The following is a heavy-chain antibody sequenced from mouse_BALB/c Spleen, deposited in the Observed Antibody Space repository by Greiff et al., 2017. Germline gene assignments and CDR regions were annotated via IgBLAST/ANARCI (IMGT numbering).Heavy chain of an antibody. J-gene: IGHJ4*01. D-gene: IGHD2-1*01. V-gene: IGHV3-6*02. CDR1: GYSITSGYY. CDR3: ATPYGNYDAMDY. Sequence: EVKLQESGPGLVKPSQSLSLTCSVTGYSITSGYYWNWIRQFPGNKLEWMGYISYDGSNNYNPSLTNRISITRDTSKNQFFLKLNSVTTEDTATYYCATPYGNYDAMDYWGQGTSVTVSS. CDR2: ISYDGSN.